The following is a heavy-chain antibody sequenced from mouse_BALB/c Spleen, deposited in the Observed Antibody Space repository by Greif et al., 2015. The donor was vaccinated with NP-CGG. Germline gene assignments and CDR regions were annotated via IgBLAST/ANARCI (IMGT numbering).Heavy chain of an antibody. Sequence: EVKLEESGGGLVKPGGSLKLSCAASGFTFSSYAMSWVRQTPEKRLEWVASISSGGSTYYPDSVKGRFTISRDNARNILYLQMSSLRSEDTAMYYCARGGYRWFAYWGQGTLVTVSA. V-gene: IGHV5-6-5*01. CDR2: ISSGGST. CDR1: GFTFSSYA. D-gene: IGHD2-14*01. CDR3: ARGGYRWFAY. J-gene: IGHJ3*01.